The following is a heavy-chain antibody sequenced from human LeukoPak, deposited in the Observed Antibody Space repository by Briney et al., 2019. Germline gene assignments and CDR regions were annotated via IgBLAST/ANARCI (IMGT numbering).Heavy chain of an antibody. CDR2: IYYSGST. CDR1: GGSISSYY. D-gene: IGHD2-2*01. Sequence: SETLSLTCTVSGGSISSYYWSWIRQPPGKGLEWIGYIYYSGSTNYNPSLKSRVTISVDTSKNQFSLKLSSVTAADTAVYYCARSPASSTSDYWGQGTLVAVSS. J-gene: IGHJ4*02. V-gene: IGHV4-59*12. CDR3: ARSPASSTSDY.